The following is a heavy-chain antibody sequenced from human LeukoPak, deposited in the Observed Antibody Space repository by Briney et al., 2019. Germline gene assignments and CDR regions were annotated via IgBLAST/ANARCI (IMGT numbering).Heavy chain of an antibody. D-gene: IGHD5-12*01. CDR2: INSDGSST. Sequence: GGSLRLSCVASGFTFSSYWMHWVRQAPGKGLVWVSRINSDGSSTSYADSVKGRFTISRDNAKNTLYLQMDSLRADDTAVYYCARRGIVPTIDYWGQGTLVTVSS. CDR3: ARRGIVPTIDY. CDR1: GFTFSSYW. V-gene: IGHV3-74*01. J-gene: IGHJ4*02.